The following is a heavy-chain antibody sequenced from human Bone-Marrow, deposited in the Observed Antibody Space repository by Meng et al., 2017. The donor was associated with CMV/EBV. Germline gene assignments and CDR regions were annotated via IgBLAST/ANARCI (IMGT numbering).Heavy chain of an antibody. D-gene: IGHD3-3*01. J-gene: IGHJ5*02. CDR2: MNPDSGNT. CDR1: GYTFTSYD. CDR3: ARSIWSGYSSFDP. Sequence: ASVKVSCKASGYTFTSYDINWVRQAIGQGLEWMGWMNPDSGNTAYAQKFQGRVTMTRDTSTSTAYMELRSLKSEDTAVYYCARSIWSGYSSFDPWGQGTLAAFSS. V-gene: IGHV1-8*02.